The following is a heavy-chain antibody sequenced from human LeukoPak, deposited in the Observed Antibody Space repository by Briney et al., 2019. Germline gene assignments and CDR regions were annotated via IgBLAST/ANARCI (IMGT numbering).Heavy chain of an antibody. CDR1: GYTLTELS. V-gene: IGHV1-24*01. Sequence: GASVKVSCKVSGYTLTELSMHWVRQAPGKGLEWMGGFDPEDGETIYAQKFQGRVTMTEDTSTDTAYMELSSLRSEDTAVYYCATDLPIGDYDILTGYYSYFQHWGQGTLVTVSS. CDR3: ATDLPIGDYDILTGYYSYFQH. J-gene: IGHJ1*01. D-gene: IGHD3-9*01. CDR2: FDPEDGET.